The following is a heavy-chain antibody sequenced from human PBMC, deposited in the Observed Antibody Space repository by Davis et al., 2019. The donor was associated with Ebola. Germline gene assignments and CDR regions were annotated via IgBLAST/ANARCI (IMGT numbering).Heavy chain of an antibody. D-gene: IGHD3-10*01. CDR2: VSSSGST. J-gene: IGHJ5*02. V-gene: IGHV4-59*01. CDR3: ARDSGRGWFDP. Sequence: WFRQTPGKGLEWIGYVSSSGSTNYHSSLESRVTISVDTSKNQFSLKLRSVTAADTAVYYCARDSGRGWFDPWGQGTLVTVSS.